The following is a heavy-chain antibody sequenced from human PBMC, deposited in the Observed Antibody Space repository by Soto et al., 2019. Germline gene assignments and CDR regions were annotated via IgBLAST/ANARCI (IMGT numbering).Heavy chain of an antibody. CDR1: GFSFNSFA. Sequence: PGGSLRLSCAASGFSFNSFAMSWVRQAPGKVPEWVAGISSRGENTHYADSVKGRFTISRDNSKNTLSLQLNSLRAADSAIYYCATDRGMTTVPFDAFHSWGQGTVVTVSS. J-gene: IGHJ1*01. V-gene: IGHV3-23*01. CDR3: ATDRGMTTVPFDAFHS. D-gene: IGHD4-17*01. CDR2: ISSRGENT.